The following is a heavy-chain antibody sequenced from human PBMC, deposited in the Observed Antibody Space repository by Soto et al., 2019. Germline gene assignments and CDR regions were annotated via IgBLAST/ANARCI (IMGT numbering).Heavy chain of an antibody. CDR1: GYTFPNYG. CDR3: ARVGPCAEAWFGP. CDR2: ISLYSDGT. V-gene: IGHV1-18*01. J-gene: IGHJ5*02. Sequence: QVQLVQSGGEVKRPGASVKVSCKTSGYTFPNYGITWVRQAPGQPLEWLGWISLYSDGTNYAQKFQGRVSMTTDTSTTTAYMEMRSLSSDGTAVDYCARVGPCAEAWFGPWGQGTLVNVSS.